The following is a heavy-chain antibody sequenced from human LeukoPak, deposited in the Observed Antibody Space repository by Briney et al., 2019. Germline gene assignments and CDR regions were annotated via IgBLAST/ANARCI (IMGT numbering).Heavy chain of an antibody. Sequence: SETLSLTCTVSGGSISSYYWSWIRQPAGKGLEWIGRIYTSGSTNYNPSLKSRVTMSVDTSKDQFSLKLSSVTAADTAVYYCASTNDYGDCPVWGQGTMVTVSS. CDR1: GGSISSYY. J-gene: IGHJ3*01. CDR2: IYTSGST. D-gene: IGHD4-17*01. V-gene: IGHV4-4*07. CDR3: ASTNDYGDCPV.